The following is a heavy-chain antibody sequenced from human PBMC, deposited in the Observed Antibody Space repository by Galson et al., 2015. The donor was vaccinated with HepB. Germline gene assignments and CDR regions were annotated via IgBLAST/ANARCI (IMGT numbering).Heavy chain of an antibody. CDR2: ISIDGSTI. CDR1: GFTFGLHS. Sequence: SLRLSCAASGFTFGLHSMNWVRQAPGKRLEWVSFISIDGSTIYYADSVKGRFTISRDNAKNSLSLQMNSLRAEDTAVYYCAREDCGGDCSFGGSFDHWGQGTLVTVSS. CDR3: AREDCGGDCSFGGSFDH. J-gene: IGHJ4*02. D-gene: IGHD2-21*02. V-gene: IGHV3-48*04.